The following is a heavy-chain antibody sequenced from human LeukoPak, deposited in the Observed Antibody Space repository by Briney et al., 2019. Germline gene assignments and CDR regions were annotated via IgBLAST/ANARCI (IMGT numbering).Heavy chain of an antibody. D-gene: IGHD6-13*01. Sequence: ASVKVSCKASGYTFTGYYMHWVRQAPGQGLEWMGWINPNSGGTNYAQKFQGRVTMTRDTSISTAYMELSRLRSDDTAVCYCARGEIAAAGTPYYWGQGTLVTVSS. V-gene: IGHV1-2*02. J-gene: IGHJ4*02. CDR2: INPNSGGT. CDR1: GYTFTGYY. CDR3: ARGEIAAAGTPYY.